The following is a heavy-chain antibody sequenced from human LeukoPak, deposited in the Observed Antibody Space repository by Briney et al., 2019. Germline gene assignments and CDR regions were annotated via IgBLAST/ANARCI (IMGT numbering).Heavy chain of an antibody. CDR2: IYYSGST. J-gene: IGHJ5*02. Sequence: PSETLSLTCTVSGGSFSSYYWSWIRQPPGKGLEWIGYIYYSGSTDYNPSLKSRVTISVDTSKNQFSLKLSSVTAADTAVYYCARGSSYGGYNWFDPWGQGTLVTVSS. D-gene: IGHD3-10*01. CDR1: GGSFSSYY. CDR3: ARGSSYGGYNWFDP. V-gene: IGHV4-59*08.